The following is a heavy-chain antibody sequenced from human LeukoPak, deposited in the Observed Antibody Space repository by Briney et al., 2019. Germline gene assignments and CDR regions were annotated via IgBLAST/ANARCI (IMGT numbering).Heavy chain of an antibody. CDR1: GFTFSTYG. CDR2: IRYDGSNK. CDR3: AKDRAQVGPTSGMDV. D-gene: IGHD1-26*01. V-gene: IGHV3-30*02. Sequence: GGSLRLSCAASGFTFSTYGMHWVRQAPGKGLEWVAFIRYDGSNKYYADSVKGRFTISRDNSKNTLYLQMNSLRAEDTAVYYCAKDRAQVGPTSGMDVWGQGTTVTVSS. J-gene: IGHJ6*02.